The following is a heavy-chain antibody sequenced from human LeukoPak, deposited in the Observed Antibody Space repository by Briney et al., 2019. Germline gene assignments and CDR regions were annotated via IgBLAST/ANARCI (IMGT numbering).Heavy chain of an antibody. J-gene: IGHJ4*02. CDR2: IKQDGSEK. V-gene: IGHV3-7*01. Sequence: PGGSLRLSCAASGFTFSSYWVSWVRQGPGKGLEWVANIKQDGSEKNYVDSLKGRFTISRDNAKNSLYLQMTSLRAEDTAVYYCASSSVTTRSDYWGQGTLVTVSS. CDR3: ASSSVTTRSDY. D-gene: IGHD4-11*01. CDR1: GFTFSSYW.